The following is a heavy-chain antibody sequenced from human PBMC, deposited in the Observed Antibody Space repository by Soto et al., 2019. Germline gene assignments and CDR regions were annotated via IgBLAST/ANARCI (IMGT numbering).Heavy chain of an antibody. V-gene: IGHV1-69*01. CDR2: IIPIFGTA. Sequence: QVQLVQSGAEVKKPGSSVKVSCKASGGTFSSYAISWVRQAPGQGLEWMGGIIPIFGTANYAQKFQGRVTITADESTSTAYMELGSRRSEDTAVYYWARMTTVVTRPYYFDYWGQGTLVTVSS. CDR3: ARMTTVVTRPYYFDY. CDR1: GGTFSSYA. D-gene: IGHD4-17*01. J-gene: IGHJ4*02.